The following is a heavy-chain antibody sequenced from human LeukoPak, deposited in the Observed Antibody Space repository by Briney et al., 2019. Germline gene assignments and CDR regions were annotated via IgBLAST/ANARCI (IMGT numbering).Heavy chain of an antibody. D-gene: IGHD3-9*01. CDR2: IYTSGDT. CDR3: ARDSRYFDWLISD. CDR1: GGSLGNYF. V-gene: IGHV4-4*07. Sequence: SETLSLTCTVSGGSLGNYFWTWVRQPAGEGMEGIWRIYTSGDTKYNPSLPRRGTVSVEKCKKQFSLNLKSVTAADTAVYYCARDSRYFDWLISDWGQGTLVTVSS. J-gene: IGHJ4*02.